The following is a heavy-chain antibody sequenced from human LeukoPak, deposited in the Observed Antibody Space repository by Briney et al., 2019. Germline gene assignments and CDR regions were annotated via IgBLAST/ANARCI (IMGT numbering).Heavy chain of an antibody. V-gene: IGHV3-21*01. CDR2: ISSSSSYI. CDR3: ARDLTDYYGSGSYYKKVGGMDV. J-gene: IGHJ6*02. Sequence: GGSLRLSCAASGFTFSSYSMNWVRQAPGKGLEWVSSISSSSSYIYYADSVKGRFTISRDNAKNSLYLQMNSLRAEGTAVYYCARDLTDYYGSGSYYKKVGGMDVWGQGTTVTVSS. CDR1: GFTFSSYS. D-gene: IGHD3-10*01.